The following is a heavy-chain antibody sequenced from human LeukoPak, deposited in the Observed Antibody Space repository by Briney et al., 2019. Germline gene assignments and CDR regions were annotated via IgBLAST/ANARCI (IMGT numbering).Heavy chain of an antibody. Sequence: PSETLSLTCTGSGGSISSGGYYWSWIRQPPGKGLEWIGYIYHSGSTYYNPSLNSRVTISVDRSKNQFSLKLSSVTAADTAVYYCAREDRIAAAGSLDYWGQGILVTVSS. CDR2: IYHSGST. D-gene: IGHD6-13*01. J-gene: IGHJ4*02. V-gene: IGHV4-30-2*01. CDR3: AREDRIAAAGSLDY. CDR1: GGSISSGGYY.